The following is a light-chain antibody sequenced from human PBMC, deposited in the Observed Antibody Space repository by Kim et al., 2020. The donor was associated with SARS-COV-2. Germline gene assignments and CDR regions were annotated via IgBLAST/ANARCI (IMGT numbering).Light chain of an antibody. CDR3: QVWDSSSDHRV. CDR2: YDS. J-gene: IGLJ3*02. CDR1: NIGSKS. Sequence: SYELTQPPSVSVAPGKTARITCGGNNIGSKSVHWYQQKPGQAPVLVIYYDSDRPSGIPERFSGSNSGNTATLTISRVEAGAEADYYCQVWDSSSDHRVFGGGTQLTVL. V-gene: IGLV3-21*04.